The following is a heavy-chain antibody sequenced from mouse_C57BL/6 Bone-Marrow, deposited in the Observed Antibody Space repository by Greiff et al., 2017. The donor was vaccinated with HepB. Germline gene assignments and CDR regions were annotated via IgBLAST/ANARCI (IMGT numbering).Heavy chain of an antibody. CDR2: IDPSDSYT. J-gene: IGHJ2*01. CDR1: GYTFTSYW. D-gene: IGHD1-1*01. Sequence: QVQLQQPGAELVRPGTSVKLSCKASGYTFTSYWMHWVKQRPGQGLEWIGVIDPSDSYTNYNQKFKGKATLTVDTSSSTAYMQLSSLTSEDSAVYDCARGAVFTTGLEGDYEGQGTTLTVTS. CDR3: ARGAVFTTGLEGDY. V-gene: IGHV1-59*01.